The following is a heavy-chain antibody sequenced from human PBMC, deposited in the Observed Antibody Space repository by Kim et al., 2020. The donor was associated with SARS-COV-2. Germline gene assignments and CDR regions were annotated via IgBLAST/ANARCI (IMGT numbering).Heavy chain of an antibody. CDR1: GFTFSSYA. J-gene: IGHJ6*02. D-gene: IGHD2-21*02. Sequence: GGSLRLSCAASGFTFSSYAMHWVRQAPGKGLEWVAVISYDGSNKYYADSVKGRFTISRDNSKNTLYLQMNSLRAEDTAVYYCARDLVVVTAIHYYYYGMDVCGQGTTVTVSS. CDR2: ISYDGSNK. V-gene: IGHV3-30*04. CDR3: ARDLVVVTAIHYYYYGMDV.